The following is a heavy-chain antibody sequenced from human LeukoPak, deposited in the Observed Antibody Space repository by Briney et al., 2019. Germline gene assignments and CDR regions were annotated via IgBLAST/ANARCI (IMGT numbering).Heavy chain of an antibody. J-gene: IGHJ4*02. CDR2: IYWDNDK. V-gene: IGHV2-5*02. D-gene: IGHD1-20*01. CDR1: GFSLTTRPLG. CDR3: AHRRSGYDWNHGDFDY. Sequence: SGPTLVKPTQTLTPTCSLSGFSLTTRPLGVGWIRQPPGKALEWLAVIYWDNDKRYNPSLKTRLTVTTATSKNQVVLIMTNMDPVDTATYYCAHRRSGYDWNHGDFDYWGLGTLVTVSS.